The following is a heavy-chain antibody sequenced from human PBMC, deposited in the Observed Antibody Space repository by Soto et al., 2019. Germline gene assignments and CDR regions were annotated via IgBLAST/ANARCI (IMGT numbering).Heavy chain of an antibody. J-gene: IGHJ6*02. CDR1: GFRFSNSA. CDR3: AADSGSYYQYYYGMDV. CDR2: IVVGSGNT. V-gene: IGHV1-58*01. D-gene: IGHD1-26*01. Sequence: SVKVSCKTSGFRFSNSAGQWVRQARGQSLEWIGWIVVGSGNTNYAQKFQERVTITRGMSTSTAYMELSSLRSEDTAVYYCAADSGSYYQYYYGMDVWGQGTTVTVS.